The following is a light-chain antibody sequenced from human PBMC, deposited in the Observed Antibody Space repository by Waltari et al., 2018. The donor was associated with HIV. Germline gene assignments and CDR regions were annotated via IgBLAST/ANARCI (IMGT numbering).Light chain of an antibody. CDR3: CSYTSSDTLWV. CDR1: SSDVGDFNF. J-gene: IGLJ3*02. Sequence: QSALTQPASVSGSPGQSITISCTRSSSDVGDFNFVSWYQHRPAKAPKVMIYDFSYRPCGVSKRLSGAKPATTAARTISGLQAEDEAVYYCCSYTSSDTLWVFGGGTKLTVL. V-gene: IGLV2-14*03. CDR2: DFS.